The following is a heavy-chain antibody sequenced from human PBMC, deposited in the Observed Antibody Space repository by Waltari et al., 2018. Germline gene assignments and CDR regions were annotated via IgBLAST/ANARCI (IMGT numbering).Heavy chain of an antibody. J-gene: IGHJ6*03. CDR1: GGAISSYY. CDR3: ARDKGGYYYYYMDV. CDR2: IYTSGST. V-gene: IGHV4-4*07. Sequence: QVQLQESGTGLVKPSETLSLTCTVSGGAISSYYSSWIRQPAGKGLEWIGRIYTSGSTNYNPSLKIRVTMSVDTSKNQFSLKLSSVTAADTAVYYCARDKGGYYYYYMDVWGKGTTVTVSS.